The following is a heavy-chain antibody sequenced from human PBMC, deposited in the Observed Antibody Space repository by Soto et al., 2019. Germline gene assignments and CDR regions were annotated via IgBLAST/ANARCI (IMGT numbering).Heavy chain of an antibody. CDR1: GYTFNSYG. CDR3: ARGQTVGDI. Sequence: QVPLVQSGGEVKKPGASVKVSCKASGYTFNSYGISWVRQAPGQGLEWMGWIRVKNGNTNYAQNFQGRFTMTTDTSSSTAYMELRSLRSDDTAVYYCARGQTVGDIWGQGTIVTVSS. CDR2: IRVKNGNT. D-gene: IGHD2-21*02. J-gene: IGHJ3*02. V-gene: IGHV1-18*01.